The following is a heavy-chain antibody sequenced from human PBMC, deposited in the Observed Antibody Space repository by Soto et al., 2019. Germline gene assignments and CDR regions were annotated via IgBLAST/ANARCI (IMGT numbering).Heavy chain of an antibody. J-gene: IGHJ4*02. CDR2: ARNKVSGYTT. D-gene: IGHD2-8*01. CDR1: GFTFSDHY. Sequence: PGGSLRLSCAASGFTFSDHYMGWVRQAPGKGLEWVGRARNKVSGYTTAYAASVEGRFAISRDDSKNSLYLQMSSLKAEDTAVYFCARLMGTSFDLWGQGTLVTVSS. CDR3: ARLMGTSFDL. V-gene: IGHV3-72*01.